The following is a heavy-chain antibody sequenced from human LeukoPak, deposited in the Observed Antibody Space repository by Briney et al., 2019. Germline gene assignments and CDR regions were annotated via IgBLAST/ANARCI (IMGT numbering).Heavy chain of an antibody. J-gene: IGHJ4*02. V-gene: IGHV4-30-4*08. D-gene: IGHD2/OR15-2a*01. CDR1: GGSISSDDYY. CDR3: ASGILAVDY. Sequence: SETLYLTCTVSGGSISSDDYYWSWIRQPPGMGLEWIGYIYYNGSTYYNPSLKSRVAISLDSSKRQFSLKLSSVTAADTAVYYCASGILAVDYWGQGTLVTVSS. CDR2: IYYNGST.